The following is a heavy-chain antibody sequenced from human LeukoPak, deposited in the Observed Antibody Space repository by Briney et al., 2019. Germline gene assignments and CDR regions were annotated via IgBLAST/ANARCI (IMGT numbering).Heavy chain of an antibody. J-gene: IGHJ3*02. Sequence: SETLSLTCAVSGYSISSGYYWGWIRQPPGKGLEWIGSIYHSGSTYYNPSLKSRVTISVDTSKNQFSLKLSSVTAADTAVYYCARHHCSSTSCHDAFDIWGQGTMVTVS. CDR1: GYSISSGYY. V-gene: IGHV4-38-2*01. CDR3: ARHHCSSTSCHDAFDI. D-gene: IGHD2-2*01. CDR2: IYHSGST.